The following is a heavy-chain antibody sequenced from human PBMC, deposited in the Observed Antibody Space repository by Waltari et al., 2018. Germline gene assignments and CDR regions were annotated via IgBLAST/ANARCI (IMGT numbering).Heavy chain of an antibody. J-gene: IGHJ1*01. CDR3: ARLSEF. V-gene: IGHV1-2*02. CDR1: GYIFNDYY. CDR2: INPNCGGT. Sequence: QVHLVQSGPEVKTPGASVKVSCKTSGYIFNDYYIHWVRQAPGQGLEFMGWINPNCGGTFYAPKFRDRVTITTDASISTGYMHLTSLRSDDTARYYCARLSEFWGQGTLITVSS.